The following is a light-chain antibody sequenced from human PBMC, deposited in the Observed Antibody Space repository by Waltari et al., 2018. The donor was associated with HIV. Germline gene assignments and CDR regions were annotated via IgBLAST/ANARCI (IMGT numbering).Light chain of an antibody. CDR3: VLYMGSGICV. Sequence: QTVVTQEPSFSVSPGGTVTLPCGLSSGSVSPSYYPSWYQQTPGQAPRTLNYSTNTRSSGVPDRFSGSILGKKAALTITGAQADDESDYDCVLYMGSGICVFGGGTKLTVL. J-gene: IGLJ2*01. CDR1: SGSVSPSYY. V-gene: IGLV8-61*01. CDR2: STN.